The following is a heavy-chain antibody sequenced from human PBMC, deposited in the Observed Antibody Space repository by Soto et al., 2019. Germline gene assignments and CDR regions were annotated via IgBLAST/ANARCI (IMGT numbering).Heavy chain of an antibody. CDR1: GGSFSGYY. CDR3: ARGLVVWFGELSRRGGYYYYMDV. D-gene: IGHD3-10*01. V-gene: IGHV4-34*01. CDR2: INDSGST. J-gene: IGHJ6*03. Sequence: QVQLQQWGAGLLKPSETLSLTCAVYGGSFSGYYWSWIRQTPGKGLEWIGEINDSGSTNHNPSLRSRVTILVDTPKNQFSLTLSSVTAAATAVYYCARGLVVWFGELSRRGGYYYYMDVWGKGTTVTVSS.